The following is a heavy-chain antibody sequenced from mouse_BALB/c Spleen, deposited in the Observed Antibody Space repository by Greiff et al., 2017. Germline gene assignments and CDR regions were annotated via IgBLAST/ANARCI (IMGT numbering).Heavy chain of an antibody. CDR1: GFTFSNYW. CDR3: TRHDGYYVPSDY. Sequence: EVQVVESGGGLVQPGGSMKLSCVASGFTFSNYWMNWVRQSPEKGLEWVAEIRLKSNNYATHYAESVKGRFTISRDDSKSSVYLQMNNLRAEDTGIYYCTRHDGYYVPSDYWGQGTTLTVSS. D-gene: IGHD2-3*01. CDR2: IRLKSNNYAT. V-gene: IGHV6-6*02. J-gene: IGHJ2*01.